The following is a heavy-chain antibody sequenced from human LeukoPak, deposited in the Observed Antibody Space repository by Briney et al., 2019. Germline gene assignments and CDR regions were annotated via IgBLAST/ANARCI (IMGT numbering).Heavy chain of an antibody. CDR2: INHSGST. CDR1: GGSFSGYY. D-gene: IGHD2-2*01. CDR3: ARGNVCSSTSCYEDY. V-gene: IGHV4-34*01. Sequence: SETLSLTCAVYGGSFSGYYWSWIRQPPGNGLEWIGEINHSGSTNYNPSLKSRVTISVDTSKNQFSLKLSSVTAADTAVYYCARGNVCSSTSCYEDYWGQGTLVTVSS. J-gene: IGHJ4*02.